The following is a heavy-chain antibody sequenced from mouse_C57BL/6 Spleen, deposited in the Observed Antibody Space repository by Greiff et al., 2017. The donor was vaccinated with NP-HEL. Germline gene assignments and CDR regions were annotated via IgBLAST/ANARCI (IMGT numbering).Heavy chain of an antibody. J-gene: IGHJ2*01. CDR2: IYPGDGDT. CDR3: ARKYYGNYDY. V-gene: IGHV1-82*01. D-gene: IGHD2-1*01. Sequence: QVQLKESGPELVKPGASVKISCKASGYAFSGSWMNWVKQRPGKGLEWIGRIYPGDGDTNYNGKFKGKATLTADKSSSTAYMQLSSLTSEDSAVYYCARKYYGNYDYWGQGTTLTVSS. CDR1: GYAFSGSW.